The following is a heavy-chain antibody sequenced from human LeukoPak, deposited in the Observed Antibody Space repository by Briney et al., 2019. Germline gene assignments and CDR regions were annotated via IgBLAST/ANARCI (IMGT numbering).Heavy chain of an antibody. Sequence: GGSLKLSCAASGFTFSGSVMHWVRQASGKGLEWVGRIRSKANSYATAYAASVKGRFTISRDNSKNTLYLQMNSLRAEDTAVYYCAKGRAGIAVAGRAYYYYGMDVWGQGTTVTVSS. J-gene: IGHJ6*02. CDR1: GFTFSGSV. V-gene: IGHV3-73*01. D-gene: IGHD6-19*01. CDR3: AKGRAGIAVAGRAYYYYGMDV. CDR2: IRSKANSYAT.